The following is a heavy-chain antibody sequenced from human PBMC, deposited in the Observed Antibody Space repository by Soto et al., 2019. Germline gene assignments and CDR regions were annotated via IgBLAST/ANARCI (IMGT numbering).Heavy chain of an antibody. CDR3: ARDMVPYSSGWSRAFDF. CDR2: TYYRSKWYN. V-gene: IGHV6-1*01. D-gene: IGHD6-19*01. CDR1: GDSVSSNSAA. J-gene: IGHJ6*04. Sequence: SQTLSLTCTISGDSVSSNSAAWNWIRQSPSRGLEWLGRTYYRSKWYNDYAVSVKSRITINPDTSKNQFSLQLNSVTPEDTAVYYCARDMVPYSSGWSRAFDFWGKGTTVTVSS.